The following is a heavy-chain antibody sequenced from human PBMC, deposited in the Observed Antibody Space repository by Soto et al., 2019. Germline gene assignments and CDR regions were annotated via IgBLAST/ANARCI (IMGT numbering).Heavy chain of an antibody. CDR3: AKAYCGGDCYRYWYFDL. Sequence: EVQLVESGGGLVQPGRSLRLSCAASGFTFGDYAMHWVRQAPGKGLEWVSGISWNSGSIGYADSVKGRFTISRDNAKNSLYLQMNSLRAEDTALYYCAKAYCGGDCYRYWYFDLWGRGTLVTVSS. J-gene: IGHJ2*01. D-gene: IGHD2-21*01. CDR2: ISWNSGSI. CDR1: GFTFGDYA. V-gene: IGHV3-9*01.